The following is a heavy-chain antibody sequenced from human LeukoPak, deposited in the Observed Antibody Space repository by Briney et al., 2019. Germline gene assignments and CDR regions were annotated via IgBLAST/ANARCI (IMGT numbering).Heavy chain of an antibody. J-gene: IGHJ4*02. CDR3: ARVYYGSGSHDY. CDR2: IKQDGSEK. D-gene: IGHD3-10*01. Sequence: PGGSLRLSCAASGFILSTYWMSWVRQAPGKRPEWVANIKQDGSEKYYMDSVKGRFTISRDNAKNSLYLQVNSLRGEDTAVYYCARVYYGSGSHDYWGQGTLVTVSS. CDR1: GFILSTYW. V-gene: IGHV3-7*02.